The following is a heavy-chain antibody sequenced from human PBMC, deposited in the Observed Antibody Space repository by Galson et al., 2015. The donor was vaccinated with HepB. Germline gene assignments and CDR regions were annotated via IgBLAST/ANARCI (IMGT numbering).Heavy chain of an antibody. J-gene: IGHJ4*02. CDR3: ARTMITFGGVIDYFDY. Sequence: SVKVSCKASGYTFTSYAMHWVRQAPGQRLEWMGWINAGNGNTKYSQKFQGRVTITRDTSASTAYMELSSLRSEDTAVYYCARTMITFGGVIDYFDYWGQGTLVTVSS. CDR1: GYTFTSYA. D-gene: IGHD3-16*02. V-gene: IGHV1-3*01. CDR2: INAGNGNT.